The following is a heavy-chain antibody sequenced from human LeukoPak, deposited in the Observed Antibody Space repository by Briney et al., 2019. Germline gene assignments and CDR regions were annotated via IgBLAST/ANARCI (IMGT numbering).Heavy chain of an antibody. V-gene: IGHV4-34*01. CDR1: GGSFSGYY. Sequence: PSETLSLTCAVYGGSFSGYYWSWIRQPPGKGLEWIGEINHSGSTNYNPSLKSRVTISVDTSKNQFSLKLSSVTAADTAVYYCARGPPRYDFWSGYPRTAYYGFDYWGQGTLVTVSS. D-gene: IGHD3-3*01. CDR2: INHSGST. J-gene: IGHJ4*02. CDR3: ARGPPRYDFWSGYPRTAYYGFDY.